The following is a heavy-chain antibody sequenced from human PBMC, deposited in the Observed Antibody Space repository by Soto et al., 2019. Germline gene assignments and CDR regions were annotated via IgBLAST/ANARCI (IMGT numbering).Heavy chain of an antibody. D-gene: IGHD3-10*01. J-gene: IGHJ3*02. CDR2: ISYDGSNK. CDR3: AKSGAWALLGGAFDI. V-gene: IGHV3-30*18. Sequence: QVQLVESGGGVVQPGRSLRLSCAASGFTFSSYGMHWVRQAPGKGLEWVAVISYDGSNKYYADSVKGRFTISRDNSKNPLYLQMNSLRAEDTAVYYCAKSGAWALLGGAFDIWGQGTMVTVSS. CDR1: GFTFSSYG.